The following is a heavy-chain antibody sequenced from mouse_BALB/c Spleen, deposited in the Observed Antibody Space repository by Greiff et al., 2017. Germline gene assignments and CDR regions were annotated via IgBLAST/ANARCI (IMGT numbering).Heavy chain of an antibody. D-gene: IGHD1-1*01. CDR2: IWAGGST. J-gene: IGHJ1*01. CDR1: GFSLTSYG. CDR3: ARAGKDYYGSSPLYWYFDV. Sequence: QVQLKESGPGLVAPSQSLSITCTVSGFSLTSYGVHWVRQPPGKGLEWLGVIWAGGSTNYNSALMSRLSISKDNSKSQVFLKMNSLQTDDTAMYYCARAGKDYYGSSPLYWYFDVWGAGTTVTVSS. V-gene: IGHV2-9*02.